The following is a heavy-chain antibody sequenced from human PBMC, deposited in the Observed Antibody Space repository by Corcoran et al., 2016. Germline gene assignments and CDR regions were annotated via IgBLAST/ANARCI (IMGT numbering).Heavy chain of an antibody. D-gene: IGHD4-17*01. CDR2: IIPIFGTA. Sequence: QVQLVQSGAEEKKPGSSVKVSCKASEGTFSSYAISWVRQAPGQGIEWMGGIIPIFGTANYAHKFQGRVTITADESTSTAYMELSSLRSEGTAVYYWASLYGEYAKYYFDYWGQGTLVTGSS. CDR3: ASLYGEYAKYYFDY. CDR1: EGTFSSYA. V-gene: IGHV1-69*01. J-gene: IGHJ4*02.